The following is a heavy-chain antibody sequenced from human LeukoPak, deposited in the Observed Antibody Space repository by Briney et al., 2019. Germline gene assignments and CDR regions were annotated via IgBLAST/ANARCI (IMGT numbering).Heavy chain of an antibody. CDR1: GYTFTGYY. V-gene: IGHV1-2*04. CDR2: INPNSGGT. J-gene: IGHJ6*04. D-gene: IGHD3-10*01. Sequence: ASVKVSCKASGYTFTGYYMHWVRQAPGQGLEWMGWINPNSGGTNYAQKFQGWVTMTRDTFISTAYMELSRLRSDDTAVYYCAREVDYGSGSYSYGMDVWGKGTTVTVSS. CDR3: AREVDYGSGSYSYGMDV.